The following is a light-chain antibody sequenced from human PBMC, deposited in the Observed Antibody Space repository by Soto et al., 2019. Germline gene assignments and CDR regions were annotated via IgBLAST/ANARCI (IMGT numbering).Light chain of an antibody. V-gene: IGKV1-12*01. CDR2: AAS. J-gene: IGKJ4*01. CDR1: QPINRW. Sequence: DIQMTQSPSPLSASVGDRVTITCRASQPINRWLAWYQQKPGKAPKLLIYAASSLHTGVPLRFSGSGSGTDFSLTISSLQLEDFATYYCKQSKSFPLTFGGGTKVDIK. CDR3: KQSKSFPLT.